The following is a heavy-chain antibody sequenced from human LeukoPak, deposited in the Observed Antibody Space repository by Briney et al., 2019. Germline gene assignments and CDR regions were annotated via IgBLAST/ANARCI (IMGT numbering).Heavy chain of an antibody. CDR3: AKGIYSSGWSYFDY. D-gene: IGHD6-19*01. Sequence: GGSLRLSCAASGFTFSNSAMSWVRQAPGKGLEWVSTLSGSGITTYHADSVKGRFTISRDNSRNTLYLQMNSLRAEDTAIYYSAKGIYSSGWSYFDYWGHGTLVTVSS. V-gene: IGHV3-23*01. J-gene: IGHJ4*01. CDR2: LSGSGITT. CDR1: GFTFSNSA.